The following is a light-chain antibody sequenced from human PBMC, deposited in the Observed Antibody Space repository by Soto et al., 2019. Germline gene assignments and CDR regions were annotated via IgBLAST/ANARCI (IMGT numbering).Light chain of an antibody. CDR1: QTISND. Sequence: EVVMTQSPATVSVSPGEGVTLSCRASQTISNDLAWYQQKPGQAPRLLIYGASTRATGVPARFSGGGSGTEFTLTISCLQSEDFAFYYCQQNDKWPPVTFGGGTKVEMK. CDR3: QQNDKWPPVT. J-gene: IGKJ4*01. CDR2: GAS. V-gene: IGKV3-15*01.